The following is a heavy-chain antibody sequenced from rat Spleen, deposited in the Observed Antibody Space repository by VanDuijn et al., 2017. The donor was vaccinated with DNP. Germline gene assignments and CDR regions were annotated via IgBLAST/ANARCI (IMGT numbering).Heavy chain of an antibody. J-gene: IGHJ3*01. CDR1: GFSLTNYH. D-gene: IGHD1-2*01. CDR3: TREGIAAPFAY. CDR2: RQSGGNT. V-gene: IGHV2-19*01. Sequence: QVQLKESGPGLVQPSQTLSLTCTVSGFSLTNYHVNWVRQPPGKGLEWMGRRQSGGNTDYNSALKSRLSISRDTSKSQIFLKMNSLQTEDTAIYFCTREGIAAPFAYWGQGTLVTVSS.